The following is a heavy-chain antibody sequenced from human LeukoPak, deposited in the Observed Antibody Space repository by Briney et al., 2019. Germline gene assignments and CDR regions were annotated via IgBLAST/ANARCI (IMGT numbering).Heavy chain of an antibody. D-gene: IGHD6-13*01. V-gene: IGHV4-59*08. J-gene: IGHJ4*02. CDR3: AIGYSSSPEGYFDY. Sequence: SETLSLTCTVSGGSISSYYWSWLRQPPGKGLEWIGYIYYSGSTNYNPSLKSRVTISVDTSKNQFSLKLSSVTAADTDVYYCAIGYSSSPEGYFDYWGQGTLVTVSS. CDR1: GGSISSYY. CDR2: IYYSGST.